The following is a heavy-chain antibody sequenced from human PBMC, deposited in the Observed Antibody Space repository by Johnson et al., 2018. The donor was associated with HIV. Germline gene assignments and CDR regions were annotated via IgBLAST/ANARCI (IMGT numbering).Heavy chain of an antibody. D-gene: IGHD2-15*01. Sequence: VQLVESGGGVVRPGGSLRLSCAASGFTFDDYGMTWVRQAPGNGLEWVSGIYWNGVRTTYADSVQGRFTISRDNSKSTLYLQMNSLRPEDTAVYYCVKGDEVVAATSGFDIWGQGIMVIVSS. J-gene: IGHJ3*02. V-gene: IGHV3-20*04. CDR2: IYWNGVRT. CDR1: GFTFDDYG. CDR3: VKGDEVVAATSGFDI.